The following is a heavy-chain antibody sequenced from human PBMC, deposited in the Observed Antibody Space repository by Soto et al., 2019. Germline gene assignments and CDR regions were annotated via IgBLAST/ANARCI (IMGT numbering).Heavy chain of an antibody. J-gene: IGHJ3*02. CDR3: ARLQCIGGSCYTIGALDI. Sequence: SVKDTCKVSGGTFSPYAFTWVRQAPCRGLKWMGRIIPSFNLPNNEQKFRAGSTIGTDTSTTKVYMELNSLKSDNTASYDSARLQCIGGSCYTIGALDIWGRGTMVTV. CDR2: IIPSFNLP. V-gene: IGHV1-69*04. D-gene: IGHD2-15*01. CDR1: GGTFSPYA.